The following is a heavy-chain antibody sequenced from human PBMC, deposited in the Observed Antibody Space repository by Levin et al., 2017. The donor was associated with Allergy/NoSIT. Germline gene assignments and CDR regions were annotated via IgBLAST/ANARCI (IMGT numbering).Heavy chain of an antibody. CDR1: GFTFRVYD. V-gene: IGHV3-48*03. D-gene: IGHD1-1*01. CDR2: ISSSGAAI. CDR3: TRYIGPIDYFDY. Sequence: GGSLRLSCAASGFTFRVYDMNWVRQAPGKGLEWVSYISSSGAAIHYADSVKGRFTISRDNAKNSLYLQMNSLRAEDTAVYYCTRYIGPIDYFDYWGQGTLVTVSS. J-gene: IGHJ4*02.